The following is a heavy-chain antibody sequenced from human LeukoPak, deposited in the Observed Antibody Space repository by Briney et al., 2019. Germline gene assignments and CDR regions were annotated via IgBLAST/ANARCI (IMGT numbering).Heavy chain of an antibody. CDR1: GFTFSSYA. CDR2: ISGSGTNT. Sequence: PGGSLRLSCAASGFTFSSYAMSWVRQAPGKGLEWVSAISGSGTNTYYADSVKGRFTISRDNSKNSLYLQMNSLRAEDTAVYYCAKDQGLRYFDWLLHYWGQGTLVTVSS. V-gene: IGHV3-23*01. CDR3: AKDQGLRYFDWLLHY. J-gene: IGHJ4*02. D-gene: IGHD3-9*01.